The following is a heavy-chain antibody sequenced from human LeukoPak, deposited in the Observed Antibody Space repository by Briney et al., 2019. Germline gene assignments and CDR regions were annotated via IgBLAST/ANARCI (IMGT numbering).Heavy chain of an antibody. D-gene: IGHD3-22*01. CDR3: AKDNEYYDSSGYYIRGNWFDP. CDR2: ISGDGTTT. CDR1: GFTFHDYA. Sequence: GALRLSCAASGFTFHDYAMHWVRQAPGKGLEWVSLISGDGTTTYYADSVKGRFTIHRDNSKNSLYLQMNSLRTEDTALYYCAKDNEYYDSSGYYIRGNWFDPWGQGTLVTVPS. V-gene: IGHV3-43*02. J-gene: IGHJ5*02.